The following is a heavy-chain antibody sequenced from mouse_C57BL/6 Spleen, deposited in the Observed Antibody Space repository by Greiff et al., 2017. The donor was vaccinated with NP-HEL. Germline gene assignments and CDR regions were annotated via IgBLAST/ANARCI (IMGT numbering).Heavy chain of an antibody. CDR3: ARAPYVYGFAY. D-gene: IGHD2-2*01. J-gene: IGHJ3*01. CDR2: ISYDGSN. Sequence: DVKLQESGPGLVKPSQSLSLTCSVTGYSITSGYYWNWIRQFPGNKLEWMGYISYDGSNNYNPSLKNRISITRDTSKNQFFLKLNSVTTEDTATYYWARAPYVYGFAYWGQGTLVTVSA. V-gene: IGHV3-6*01. CDR1: GYSITSGYY.